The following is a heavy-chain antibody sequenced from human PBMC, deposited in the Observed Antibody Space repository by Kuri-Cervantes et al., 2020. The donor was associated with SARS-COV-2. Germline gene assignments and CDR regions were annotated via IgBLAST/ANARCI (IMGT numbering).Heavy chain of an antibody. CDR1: SGSISTFY. CDR3: ARGYSLIDY. Sequence: ESLKISCSVSSGSISTFYWSWIRQFPGKGLEWIGYIYYSGSTNYNPSLKSRVTISVDTSKNQFSLKLSSVTAADTAVYYCARGYSLIDYWGQGTLVTVSS. CDR2: IYYSGST. D-gene: IGHD5-18*01. J-gene: IGHJ4*02. V-gene: IGHV4-59*01.